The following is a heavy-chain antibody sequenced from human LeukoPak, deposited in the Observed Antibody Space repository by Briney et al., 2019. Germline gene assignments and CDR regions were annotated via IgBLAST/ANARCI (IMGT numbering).Heavy chain of an antibody. Sequence: PGGSLRLSCAASGNYWMHWVRQAPGKGLEWVAVIWYDGSNKYYADSVKGRFTISRDNSKNTLYLQMNSLRAEDTAVYYCARDGYDSSGITANFDYWGQGTLVTVSS. CDR3: ARDGYDSSGITANFDY. V-gene: IGHV3-33*08. D-gene: IGHD3-22*01. CDR1: GNYW. CDR2: IWYDGSNK. J-gene: IGHJ4*02.